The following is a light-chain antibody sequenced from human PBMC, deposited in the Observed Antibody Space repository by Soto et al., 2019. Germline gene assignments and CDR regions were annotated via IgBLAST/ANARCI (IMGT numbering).Light chain of an antibody. Sequence: QSVLTQPASVSGSPGQSITISCTGTSSDIGDYDYVSWYQQHAGKAPKLVIYEVSERPSGVSNRFSGSKTGSTASLTISGPQDEDESEYYCSSYRNSNIFVFGTGTKLTVL. CDR1: SSDIGDYDY. V-gene: IGLV2-14*01. CDR3: SSYRNSNIFV. J-gene: IGLJ1*01. CDR2: EVS.